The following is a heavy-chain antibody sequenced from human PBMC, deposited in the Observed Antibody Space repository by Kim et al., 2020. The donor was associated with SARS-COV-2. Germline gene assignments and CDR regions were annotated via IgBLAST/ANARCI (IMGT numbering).Heavy chain of an antibody. V-gene: IGHV6-1*01. Sequence: SQTLSLTCAIPGDTVSSNSASWNWIRQSPSRGLEWLGRTYYRSKWNNDYAASVKSRININPDTSKNQFSLQLNSVTPEDTAMYYCVRISNSGGGNWFDPWGQGTLVTVSS. CDR3: VRISNSGGGNWFDP. CDR2: TYYRSKWNN. D-gene: IGHD4-4*01. CDR1: GDTVSSNSAS. J-gene: IGHJ5*02.